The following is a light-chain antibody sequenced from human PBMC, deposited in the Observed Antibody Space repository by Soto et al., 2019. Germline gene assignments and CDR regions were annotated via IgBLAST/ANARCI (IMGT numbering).Light chain of an antibody. CDR1: QSVSTN. CDR3: QQYNNWPYT. Sequence: EIVMTQSPATLSVSPGERATLSCRASQSVSTNLAWYHQKPGQAPRLLIYGASTRATCIPPRFSGSGSGTEFTLTISILQSEDFAVYYCQQYNNWPYTFGLGTKLEIK. V-gene: IGKV3-15*01. CDR2: GAS. J-gene: IGKJ2*01.